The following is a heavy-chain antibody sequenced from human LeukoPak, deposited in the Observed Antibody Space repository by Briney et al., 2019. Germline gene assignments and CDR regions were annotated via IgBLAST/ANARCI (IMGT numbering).Heavy chain of an antibody. CDR2: IYYSGST. Sequence: SETLSLTCTVSGGSISSYYWSWIRQPPGKGLEWIGYIYYSGSTNYNPSLKSRVTISVDTSKNQFSLKLSSVTAADTAVYYCARAWGYCSSTSCYGDYYYYMDVWGKGTTVTVSS. CDR3: ARAWGYCSSTSCYGDYYYYMDV. D-gene: IGHD2-2*01. CDR1: GGSISSYY. J-gene: IGHJ6*03. V-gene: IGHV4-59*01.